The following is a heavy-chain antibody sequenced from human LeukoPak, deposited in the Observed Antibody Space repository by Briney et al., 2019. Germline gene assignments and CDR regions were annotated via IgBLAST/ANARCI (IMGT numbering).Heavy chain of an antibody. CDR2: ISAYNGNT. CDR3: ATRIAVAGTSDY. CDR1: GYTFTSYG. J-gene: IGHJ4*02. D-gene: IGHD6-19*01. Sequence: ASVKVSCKASGYTFTSYGISWVRQAPGQGLEWMGWISAYNGNTNYAQKLQGRVTMTTDTSTSTAYMELRSLRSDDTAVYYCATRIAVAGTSDYWGQGTLVTVSS. V-gene: IGHV1-18*01.